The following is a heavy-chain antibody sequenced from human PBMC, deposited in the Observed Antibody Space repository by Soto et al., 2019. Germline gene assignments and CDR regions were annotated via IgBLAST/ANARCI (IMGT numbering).Heavy chain of an antibody. D-gene: IGHD6-19*01. J-gene: IGHJ4*02. V-gene: IGHV6-1*01. Sequence: SQTLSLTCVISGDSVSSNSAAWNWSRQSPSRGLEWLGRTYYRSKWYNDYAVSVKSRITINPDTSKNQFSLQLKSVTPEDTAVYYCARGESISVAWFDYWGQGTLVTVSS. CDR3: ARGESISVAWFDY. CDR2: TYYRSKWYN. CDR1: GDSVSSNSAA.